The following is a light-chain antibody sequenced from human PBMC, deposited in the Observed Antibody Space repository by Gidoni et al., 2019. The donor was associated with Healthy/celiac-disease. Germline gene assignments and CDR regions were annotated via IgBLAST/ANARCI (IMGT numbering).Light chain of an antibody. CDR1: QSVSSSY. CDR2: GAS. CDR3: QQYGSSPPYT. Sequence: EIVLTQSPDTLSLSPGERATLSCRASQSVSSSYLAWYQQKPGQAPRLLIYGASSRAPGLPDRFSGSGSGTDFTLTISRLEPEDFAVYYCQQYGSSPPYTFGQGTKLEIK. J-gene: IGKJ2*01. V-gene: IGKV3-20*01.